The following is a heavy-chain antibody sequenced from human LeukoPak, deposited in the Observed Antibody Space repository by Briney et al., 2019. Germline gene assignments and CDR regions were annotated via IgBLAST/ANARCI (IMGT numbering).Heavy chain of an antibody. CDR3: AKEVYDILTGYYDY. J-gene: IGHJ4*02. CDR1: GFTFDDYA. CDR2: ISWDSGSI. Sequence: PGRSLRLPCAASGFTFDDYAMHWVRQAPGKGLEWVSGISWDSGSIGYADSVKGRFTISRDNAKNSLYLQMNSLRAEDTALYYCAKEVYDILTGYYDYWGQGTLVTVSS. V-gene: IGHV3-9*01. D-gene: IGHD3-9*01.